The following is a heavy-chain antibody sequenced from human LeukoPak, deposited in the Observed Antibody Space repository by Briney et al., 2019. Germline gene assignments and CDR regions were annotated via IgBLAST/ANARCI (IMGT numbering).Heavy chain of an antibody. CDR2: ITTDGSST. D-gene: IGHD3-9*01. CDR3: ARTVSAYFFDY. Sequence: GGSLRLSCAASGFPFSSYWMHWVRQAPGKGLVWVSRITTDGSSTTYADSVRGRFTISRDNTKNTLYLQMNSLRAEDTAVYYCARTVSAYFFDYWGQGTLVTVSS. J-gene: IGHJ4*02. CDR1: GFPFSSYW. V-gene: IGHV3-74*01.